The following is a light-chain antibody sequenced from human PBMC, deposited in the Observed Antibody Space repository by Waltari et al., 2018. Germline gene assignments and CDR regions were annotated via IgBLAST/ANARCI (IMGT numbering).Light chain of an antibody. J-gene: IGKJ2*01. CDR1: QTVFYSSSDKYY. Sequence: DIVLTQSPDSLAVSLGERATITCTSIQTVFYSSSDKYYIAWYQQKTGRPPKLLIYGASTLESRVPERFSGSGSGTHFTLTISSLQAEDGAVYYCQQYYSPPPNTFGQGTRLEI. CDR3: QQYYSPPPNT. CDR2: GAS. V-gene: IGKV4-1*01.